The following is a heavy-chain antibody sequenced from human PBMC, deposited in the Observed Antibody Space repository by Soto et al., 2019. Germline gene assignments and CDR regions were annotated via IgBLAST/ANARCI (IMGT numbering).Heavy chain of an antibody. D-gene: IGHD6-19*01. J-gene: IGHJ4*02. CDR1: GCTFSSYG. CDR3: AKAQWRSGWYPPQLGDY. V-gene: IGHV3-30*18. CDR2: ISYDGSNK. Sequence: QVQLVESGGGLVQPGRSLRLSCAASGCTFSSYGMHWVRQAPDKGLEWGAVISYDGSNKYYADSVMGRLTISRDNSKNMLYMQMKRLRAEDTAVYDLAKAQWRSGWYPPQLGDYWGQGTLVTVYS.